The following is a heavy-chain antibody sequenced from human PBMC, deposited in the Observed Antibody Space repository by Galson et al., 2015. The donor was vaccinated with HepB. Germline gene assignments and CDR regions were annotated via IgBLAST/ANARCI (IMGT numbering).Heavy chain of an antibody. J-gene: IGHJ3*02. Sequence: SVKVSCKASGYTFTGYYMHWVRQAPGQGLEWMGWINPNSGGTNYAQKFQGWVTMTRDTSISTAYMELSRLRSDDTAVYYCARDSDGGITHASDIWGQGTMVTVSS. CDR3: ARDSDGGITHASDI. D-gene: IGHD1-26*01. V-gene: IGHV1-2*04. CDR1: GYTFTGYY. CDR2: INPNSGGT.